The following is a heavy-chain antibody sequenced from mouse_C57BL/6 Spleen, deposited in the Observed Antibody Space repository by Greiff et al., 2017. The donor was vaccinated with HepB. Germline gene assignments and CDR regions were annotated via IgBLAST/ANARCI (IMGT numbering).Heavy chain of an antibody. CDR3: ARDDLNYYAMDY. D-gene: IGHD2-3*01. V-gene: IGHV1-80*01. CDR2: IYPGDGDT. J-gene: IGHJ4*01. CDR1: GYAFSSYW. Sequence: VQLQQSGAELVKPGASVKISCKASGYAFSSYWMNWVKQRPGKGLEWIGQIYPGDGDTNYNGKFKGKATLTADKSSSTAYMQLSSLTSEDSAVYFCARDDLNYYAMDYWGQGTSVTVSS.